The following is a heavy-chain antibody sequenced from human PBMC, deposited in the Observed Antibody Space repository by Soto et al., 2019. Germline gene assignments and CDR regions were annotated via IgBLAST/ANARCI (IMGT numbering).Heavy chain of an antibody. V-gene: IGHV3-15*07. CDR3: TTEVLGSGYDSQLRAYYYGMDV. J-gene: IGHJ6*02. Sequence: GGSQRLSCAASGFTFSNAWMNWVRQAPGKGLEWVGRIKSKTDGGTTDYAAPVKGRFTISRDDSKNTLYLQMNSLKTEDTAVYYCTTEVLGSGYDSQLRAYYYGMDVWGQGTTVTV. CDR1: GFTFSNAW. CDR2: IKSKTDGGTT. D-gene: IGHD5-12*01.